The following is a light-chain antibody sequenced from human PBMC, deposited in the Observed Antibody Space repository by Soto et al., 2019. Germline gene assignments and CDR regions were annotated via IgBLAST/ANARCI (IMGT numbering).Light chain of an antibody. CDR2: GNN. V-gene: IGLV1-40*01. Sequence: QSVLTQPPSVSGAPGQRVTISCTGSSANIGAAYNVDWYQQLPGTAPKLLIYGNNNRPSGVPARFSGSKSGTSASLAIAGLQAEDEGDYYCAAWDDSLSGVVFGGGTKLTVL. CDR1: SANIGAAYN. J-gene: IGLJ2*01. CDR3: AAWDDSLSGVV.